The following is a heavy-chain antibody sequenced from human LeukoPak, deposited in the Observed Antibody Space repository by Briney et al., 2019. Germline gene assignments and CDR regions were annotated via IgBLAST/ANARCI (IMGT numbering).Heavy chain of an antibody. V-gene: IGHV4-34*01. CDR1: GVSFSGYY. Sequence: SETLSLTCAVYGVSFSGYYWSWIRQPPGKGLEWIGEINHSGSTNYNPSLKSRVTISVDTSKNQFSLKLSSVTAADTAVYYCARGRQLVRNYYYYYGMDVWGQGTTVTVSS. CDR3: ARGRQLVRNYYYYYGMDV. D-gene: IGHD6-6*01. J-gene: IGHJ6*02. CDR2: INHSGST.